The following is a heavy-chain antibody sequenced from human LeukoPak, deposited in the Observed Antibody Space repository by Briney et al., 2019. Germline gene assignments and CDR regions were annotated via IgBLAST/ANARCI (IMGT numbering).Heavy chain of an antibody. CDR2: ISSSSSYI. V-gene: IGHV3-21*01. D-gene: IGHD3-9*01. J-gene: IGHJ4*02. CDR3: ATDEKDFDWIDY. Sequence: PGGSLRLSCAASGFTFRSYSMNWVRQAPGKGLEWVSSISSSSSYIYYADSVKGRFTISRDNAKNSLYLQTNSLRAEDTAVYYCATDEKDFDWIDYWGQGTLVTVSS. CDR1: GFTFRSYS.